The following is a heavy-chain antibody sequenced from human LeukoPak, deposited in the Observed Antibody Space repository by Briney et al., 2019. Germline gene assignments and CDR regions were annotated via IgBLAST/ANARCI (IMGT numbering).Heavy chain of an antibody. Sequence: GASVKVSCKVSGYTLTELSMHWVRQAPGQGLEWMGIINPSGGSTSYAQKFQGRVTMTRDMSTSTVYMELSSLRSEDTAVYYCARDSGASMVRGVINYWGQGTLVTVSS. J-gene: IGHJ4*02. CDR3: ARDSGASMVRGVINY. CDR2: INPSGGST. D-gene: IGHD3-10*01. CDR1: GYTLTELS. V-gene: IGHV1-46*01.